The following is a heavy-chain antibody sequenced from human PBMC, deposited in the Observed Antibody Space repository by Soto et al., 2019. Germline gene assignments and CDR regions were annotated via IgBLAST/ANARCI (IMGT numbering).Heavy chain of an antibody. V-gene: IGHV3-43*01. CDR1: GFTFDDYT. CDR2: ISWDGGST. Sequence: GGSLRLSCAASGFTFDDYTMHWVRQAPGKGLEWVSLISWDGGSTYYADSVKGRFTISRDNSKNSLYLQMNSLRTEDTALYYCAKVFEITYYYYGMDVWGQGTTVTVSS. D-gene: IGHD3-16*01. CDR3: AKVFEITYYYYGMDV. J-gene: IGHJ6*02.